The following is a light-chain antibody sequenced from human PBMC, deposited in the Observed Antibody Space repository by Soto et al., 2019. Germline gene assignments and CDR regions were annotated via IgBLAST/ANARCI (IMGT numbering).Light chain of an antibody. CDR2: DTS. J-gene: IGKJ1*01. CDR3: QQYGSSPT. V-gene: IGKV3D-20*01. Sequence: EIVLTQSPGTLSLSPGERATLSCRASQSVSSGFLAWYQQKPGLAPRLLLYDTSFRATGIPDRFSGSGSGTDFTLTISRLDPEDFAVYYCQQYGSSPTFGQGTKVDIK. CDR1: QSVSSGF.